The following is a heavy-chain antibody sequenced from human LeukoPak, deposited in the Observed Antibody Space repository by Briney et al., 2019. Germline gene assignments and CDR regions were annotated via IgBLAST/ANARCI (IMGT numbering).Heavy chain of an antibody. Sequence: GGSLRLSCAASGFTFSSYAMSWVRQAPGKGLEWFSAISGSGGSTYYADSVKGRFTISRDNSKNTLYLQMNSLRAEDTAVYYCAKVINYDSSGSDYWGQGTLVTVSS. CDR1: GFTFSSYA. CDR2: ISGSGGST. V-gene: IGHV3-23*01. D-gene: IGHD3-22*01. CDR3: AKVINYDSSGSDY. J-gene: IGHJ4*02.